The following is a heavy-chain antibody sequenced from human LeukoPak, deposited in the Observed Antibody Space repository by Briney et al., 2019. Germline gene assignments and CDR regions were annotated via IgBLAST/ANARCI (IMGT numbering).Heavy chain of an antibody. CDR3: ARGEGTVPFDY. V-gene: IGHV1-18*01. D-gene: IGHD3/OR15-3a*01. Sequence: GASVTVSCKTSGYTFTSYGTRWVRQAPGQGLDWMGWISAYNDKTNYAQKFQGRVTMTTDTSTSTAYMELRSLRSDDTAVYFCARGEGTVPFDYWGQGTLVTVSS. J-gene: IGHJ4*02. CDR1: GYTFTSYG. CDR2: ISAYNDKT.